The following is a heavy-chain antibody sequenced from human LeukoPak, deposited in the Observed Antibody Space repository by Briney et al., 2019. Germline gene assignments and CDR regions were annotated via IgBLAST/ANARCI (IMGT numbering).Heavy chain of an antibody. CDR3: ARDRTYYDFWSGYPNYYYYGMDV. D-gene: IGHD3-3*01. CDR2: IKSDGTST. CDR1: GFTFRGYW. V-gene: IGHV3-74*01. Sequence: GGSLRLSCAASGFTFRGYWMHWVRQTPGKGLMWVSRIKSDGTSTNYADSVKGRFTISRDNSKNTLYLQMNSLRAEDTAVYYCARDRTYYDFWSGYPNYYYYGMDVWGQGTTVTVSS. J-gene: IGHJ6*02.